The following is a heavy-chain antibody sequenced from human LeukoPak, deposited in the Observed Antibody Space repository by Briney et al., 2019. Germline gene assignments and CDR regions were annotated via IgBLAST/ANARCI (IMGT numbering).Heavy chain of an antibody. CDR3: ARLCRRYYYDSSGYYYVWDYFDY. CDR1: GGSFSGYY. D-gene: IGHD3-22*01. Sequence: NPSETLSLTCAVYGGSFSGYYWSWIRQPPGKGLEWIGEINHSGSTNYNPSLKSRVTISVDTSKNQFSLKLSSVTAADTAVCYCARLCRRYYYDSSGYYYVWDYFDYWGQGTLVTVSS. CDR2: INHSGST. J-gene: IGHJ4*02. V-gene: IGHV4-34*01.